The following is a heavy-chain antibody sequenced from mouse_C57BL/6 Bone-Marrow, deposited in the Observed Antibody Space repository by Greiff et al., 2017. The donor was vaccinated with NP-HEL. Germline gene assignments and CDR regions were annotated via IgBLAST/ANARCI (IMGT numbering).Heavy chain of an antibody. CDR2: ISNLAYSI. CDR3: ARHDYEGGFDY. J-gene: IGHJ2*01. V-gene: IGHV5-15*01. CDR1: GFTFSDYG. Sequence: VQLKESGGGLVQPGGSLKLSCAASGFTFSDYGMAWVRQAPRKGPEWVAFISNLAYSIYYADTVTGRFTISRENAKNTLYLEMSSLRSEDTAMYYCARHDYEGGFDYWGQGTTLTVSS. D-gene: IGHD2-4*01.